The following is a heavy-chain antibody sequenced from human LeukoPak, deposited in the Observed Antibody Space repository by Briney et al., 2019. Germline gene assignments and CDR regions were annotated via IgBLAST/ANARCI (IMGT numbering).Heavy chain of an antibody. V-gene: IGHV1-69*05. CDR1: GGTFSSYA. CDR3: ARDLKSPTTVTYYYYYYMDV. D-gene: IGHD4-17*01. Sequence: SVKVSCKASGGTFSSYAISWVRQAPGQGLEWMGGIIPIFGTANYAQKFQGRVTITTDESTSTAYMELSSLRSEDTAVYYCARDLKSPTTVTYYYYYYMDVWGKGPRSPSP. CDR2: IIPIFGTA. J-gene: IGHJ6*03.